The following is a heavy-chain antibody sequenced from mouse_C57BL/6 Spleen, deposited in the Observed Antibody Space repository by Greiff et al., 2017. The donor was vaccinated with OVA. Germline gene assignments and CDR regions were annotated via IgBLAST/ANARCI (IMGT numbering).Heavy chain of an antibody. V-gene: IGHV5-12*01. J-gene: IGHJ4*01. CDR1: GFTFSDYY. CDR2: ISNGGGST. Sequence: EVKLMESGGGLVQPGGSLKLSCAASGFTFSDYYMYWVRQTPEKRLEWVAYISNGGGSTYYPDTVKGRFTISRDNAKNTLYLQMSRLKSEDTAMYYCARRNGYYDGYAMDYWGQGTSVTVSS. CDR3: ARRNGYYDGYAMDY. D-gene: IGHD2-3*01.